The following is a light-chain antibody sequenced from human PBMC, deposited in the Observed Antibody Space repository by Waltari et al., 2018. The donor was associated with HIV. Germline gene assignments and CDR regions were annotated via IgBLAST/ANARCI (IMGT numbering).Light chain of an antibody. CDR2: GNN. CDR3: QSYDSSLTGSV. Sequence: QSVLTQPPSVSGAPGQRVTISCTGSSSNIGAGYDVHWYQQVPGTAPKLLIYGNNQRPSGVPDRFSASKSGASPSLAITGLQAEDEADDYCQSYDSSLTGSVFGGGTKLTVL. CDR1: SSNIGAGYD. J-gene: IGLJ2*01. V-gene: IGLV1-40*01.